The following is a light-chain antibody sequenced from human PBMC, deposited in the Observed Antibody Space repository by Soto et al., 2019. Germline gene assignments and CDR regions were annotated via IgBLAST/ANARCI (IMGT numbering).Light chain of an antibody. CDR2: DAS. CDR3: QQVNVYPST. J-gene: IGKJ4*01. Sequence: DIVMTQTPLSSPVTLGQAASISCRSSQSLVHSDGNTYLSWYQQKPGKAPNLLIYDASTLHSGVPSRFSGGGSGTDFTLTISSLQPEDFATYYCQQVNVYPSTFGGGTKVDIK. V-gene: IGKV2-24*01. CDR1: QSLVHSDGNTY.